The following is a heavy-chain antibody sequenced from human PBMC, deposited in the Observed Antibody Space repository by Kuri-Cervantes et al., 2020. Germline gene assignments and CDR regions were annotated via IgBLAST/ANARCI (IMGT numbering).Heavy chain of an antibody. CDR1: WCTVSSNY. CDR3: TRGASSGSPYYYYGLDV. J-gene: IGHJ6*02. V-gene: IGHV3-53*01. CDR2: IYSGGST. Sequence: SCAATWCTVSSNYMSWVRPAPGRGLEWVSVIYSGGSTYYADCVKGRFTITRDKSKNTLYLQMNSLRAEDTAVYHCTRGASSGSPYYYYGLDVWGQGTTVTVSS. D-gene: IGHD3-10*01.